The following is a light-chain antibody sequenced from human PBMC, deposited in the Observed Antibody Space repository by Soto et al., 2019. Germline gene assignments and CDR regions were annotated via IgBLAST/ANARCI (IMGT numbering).Light chain of an antibody. V-gene: IGKV3-20*01. J-gene: IGKJ1*01. CDR3: QQYGSSPWT. CDR1: QSISSSY. Sequence: EIVLTQSPGTLSFSPGDRATLSCRASQSISSSYLAWYQQKPGHAPRLLIYGASSRATGIPDRFSGSGSGTDFTLTISRLEPEDFAVYYCQQYGSSPWTFGQGTKVEIK. CDR2: GAS.